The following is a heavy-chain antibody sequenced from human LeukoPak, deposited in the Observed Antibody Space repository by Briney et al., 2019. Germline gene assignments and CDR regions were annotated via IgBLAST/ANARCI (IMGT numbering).Heavy chain of an antibody. CDR2: IKHNSGGT. CDR3: GRDLPENRITMEGTDACVI. CDR1: GYTFTGYY. V-gene: IGHV1-2*02. Sequence: ASVKLSCKASGYTFTGYYMHWVRQAPGQGLEWVGLIKHNSGGTNYAQSFQGRVTMTRDTSNSTAYMELSRLRSDDTAVYYCGRDLPENRITMEGTDACVIGGGRTRDSVPS. D-gene: IGHD3-10*01. J-gene: IGHJ3*02.